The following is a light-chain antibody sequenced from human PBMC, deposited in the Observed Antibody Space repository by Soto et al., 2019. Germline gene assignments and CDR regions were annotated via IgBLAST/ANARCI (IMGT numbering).Light chain of an antibody. CDR2: ATS. CDR3: QQSNIFPLT. CDR1: QPINNW. Sequence: DIQMTQSPSSVSASVGDRVTINCRASQPINNWLVWYQHKPGKAPKLLIYATSSLKTGVPSRFSGGGSGTDFTLTISSLQPEDFATYYCQQSNIFPLTFGGGTKVEI. V-gene: IGKV1-12*01. J-gene: IGKJ4*01.